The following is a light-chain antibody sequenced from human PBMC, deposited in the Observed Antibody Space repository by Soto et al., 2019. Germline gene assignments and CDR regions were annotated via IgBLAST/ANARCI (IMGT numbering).Light chain of an antibody. J-gene: IGKJ5*01. CDR3: QQRSNWPPTIT. CDR1: QSVSSS. CDR2: DAS. V-gene: IGKV3-11*01. Sequence: EIVVTQSPATLSLSPGEKATLSCRAIQSVSSSLTLYQQKPGQAPRLLIYDASNRATGIPARFSGSGSGTDFTLTISSLEPEDFAVYYCQQRSNWPPTITFGQGTRLEIK.